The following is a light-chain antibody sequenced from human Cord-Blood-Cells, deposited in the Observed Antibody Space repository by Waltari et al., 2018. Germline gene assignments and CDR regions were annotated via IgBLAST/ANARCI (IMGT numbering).Light chain of an antibody. V-gene: IGLV2-14*01. J-gene: IGLJ2*01. CDR2: DVS. Sequence: QSALTQPASVSGSPGQSITISCTGTSSDVGGYNYVSWYPQHPGKASKLMIYDVSNRPSGVSNRFSGSKSGNTASLTISRLQADDEADYYCSSYTSSSAVVFGGGTKLTVL. CDR1: SSDVGGYNY. CDR3: SSYTSSSAVV.